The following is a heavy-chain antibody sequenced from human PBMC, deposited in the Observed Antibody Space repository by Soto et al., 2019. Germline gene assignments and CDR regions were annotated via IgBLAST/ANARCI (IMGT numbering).Heavy chain of an antibody. V-gene: IGHV4-34*01. Sequence: SETMSLTCAVYGGSFRCYYWSWIRQPPGKGLEWIGEINHSGSTNYNPSLKSRVTISVDTSKNQFSLKLSSVTAADTAVYYCARGNRGYSYGREYYFDYWGQGTLVTVSS. CDR3: ARGNRGYSYGREYYFDY. CDR1: GGSFRCYY. CDR2: INHSGST. J-gene: IGHJ4*02. D-gene: IGHD5-18*01.